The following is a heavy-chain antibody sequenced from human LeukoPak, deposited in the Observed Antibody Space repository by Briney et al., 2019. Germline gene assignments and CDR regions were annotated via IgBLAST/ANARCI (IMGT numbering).Heavy chain of an antibody. J-gene: IGHJ6*03. CDR1: GGSISSYY. D-gene: IGHD5-18*01. CDR3: ARLGYSYGLHYYYYYMDV. CDR2: IYTSGST. Sequence: SETLSLTCTVSGGSISSYYWSWIRQPPGKGLEWIGYIYTSGSTNYNPSLKSRVTISVDTSKNQFSLKLSSVTAADTAVYYCARLGYSYGLHYYYYYMDVWGKGTTVNVSS. V-gene: IGHV4-4*09.